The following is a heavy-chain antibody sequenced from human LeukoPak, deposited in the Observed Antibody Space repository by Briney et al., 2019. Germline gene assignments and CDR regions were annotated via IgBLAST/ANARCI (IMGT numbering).Heavy chain of an antibody. CDR1: GFTFDDYG. V-gene: IGHV3-20*04. J-gene: IGHJ5*02. D-gene: IGHD5-12*01. Sequence: GGSLRLSCAASGFTFDDYGLSWVRQAPGKGLEWVSGINRNGGSTGYADSVKGRFTISRDNAKKSLYLQMHSLRAEDTAVYYCARDGGGYRFYNWFDPWGQGTLVTVSS. CDR2: INRNGGST. CDR3: ARDGGGYRFYNWFDP.